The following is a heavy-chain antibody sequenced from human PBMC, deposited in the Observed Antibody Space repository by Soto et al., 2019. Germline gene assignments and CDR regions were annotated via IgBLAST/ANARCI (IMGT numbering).Heavy chain of an antibody. Sequence: SETLSLTCAVYGGSFSGYYWSWIRQPPGKGLEWIGEINHSGSTNYNPSLKSRVTISVDTSKNQFSLKLSSVTAADTAVYYCARGVKAAYYYDSSGYRYFDYWGQGTLVTVSS. J-gene: IGHJ4*02. CDR2: INHSGST. CDR1: GGSFSGYY. D-gene: IGHD3-22*01. V-gene: IGHV4-34*01. CDR3: ARGVKAAYYYDSSGYRYFDY.